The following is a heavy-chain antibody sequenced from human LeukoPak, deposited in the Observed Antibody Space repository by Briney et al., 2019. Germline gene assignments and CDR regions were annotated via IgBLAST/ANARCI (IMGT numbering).Heavy chain of an antibody. D-gene: IGHD4-11*01. CDR2: IIPILGIA. Sequence: SVKVSCKASGGSFSSYTISWVRQAPGQGLEWMGRIIPILGIANYAQKFQGRVTITADKSTSTAYMELSSLRSEDTAVYYCARLTTVTTFQRWGQGTLVTVSS. CDR1: GGSFSSYT. V-gene: IGHV1-69*02. CDR3: ARLTTVTTFQR. J-gene: IGHJ4*02.